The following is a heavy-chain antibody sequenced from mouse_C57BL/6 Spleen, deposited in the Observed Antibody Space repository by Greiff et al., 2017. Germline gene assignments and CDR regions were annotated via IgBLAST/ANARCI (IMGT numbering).Heavy chain of an antibody. J-gene: IGHJ2*01. Sequence: VQLQQSGPELVKPGASVKMSCKASGYTFTDYNMHWVKQSHGKSLEWIGYINPNNGGTSYNQKFKGKATLTVNKSSSTAYMELRSLTSEDSAVYYCARGSFSTYYFDYWGQGTTLTVSS. D-gene: IGHD1-1*01. CDR1: GYTFTDYN. V-gene: IGHV1-22*01. CDR3: ARGSFSTYYFDY. CDR2: INPNNGGT.